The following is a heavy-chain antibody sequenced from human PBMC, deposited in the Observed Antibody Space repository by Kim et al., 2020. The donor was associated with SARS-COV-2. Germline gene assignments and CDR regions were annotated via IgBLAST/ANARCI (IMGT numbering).Heavy chain of an antibody. V-gene: IGHV4-34*01. Sequence: PSLKRRVTRSVDTSKTQCSLRLSSVTAADTAVYYCARGRIAAAGRRYFDYWGQGTLVTVSS. CDR3: ARGRIAAAGRRYFDY. D-gene: IGHD6-13*01. J-gene: IGHJ4*02.